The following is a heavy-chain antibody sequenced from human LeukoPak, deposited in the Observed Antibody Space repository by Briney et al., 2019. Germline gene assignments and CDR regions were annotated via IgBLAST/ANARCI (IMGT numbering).Heavy chain of an antibody. J-gene: IGHJ6*02. V-gene: IGHV4-34*08. CDR2: INHSGST. CDR1: GFTFSSYW. Sequence: GSLRLSCAASGFTFSSYWMSWIRQPPGKGLEWIGEINHSGSTNYNPSLKSRVTISVDTSKNQFSLKLSSVTAADTAVYYCSLSGGSRYYGMDVWGQGTTVTVSS. D-gene: IGHD3-16*01. CDR3: SLSGGSRYYGMDV.